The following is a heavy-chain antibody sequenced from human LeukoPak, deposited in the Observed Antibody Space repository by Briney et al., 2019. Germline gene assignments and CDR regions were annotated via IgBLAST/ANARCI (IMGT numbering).Heavy chain of an antibody. CDR1: GYTFTAYY. D-gene: IGHD3-22*01. CDR2: INPNSGGT. V-gene: IGHV1-2*02. Sequence: APVKVSCKASGYTFTAYYIHWVRQAPGQGLEWMGWINPNSGGTNYAQKFQGRVTMTRDTSISTAYMELRRLRSDDRAVYYCARGPPTIVVVITTGDFDSWGQGTLVTVSS. CDR3: ARGPPTIVVVITTGDFDS. J-gene: IGHJ4*02.